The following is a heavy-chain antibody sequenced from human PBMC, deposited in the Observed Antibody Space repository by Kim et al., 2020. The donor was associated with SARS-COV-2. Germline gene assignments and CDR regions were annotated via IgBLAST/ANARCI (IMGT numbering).Heavy chain of an antibody. CDR2: ITGTGTII. J-gene: IGHJ4*02. CDR1: GFSVSVTG. CDR3: TKGDWGVGGNGLFY. Sequence: GGSLRLSCAASGFSVSVTGMHWVRQAPGKGLEWVAGITGTGTIIFSADSVRGRFAISRDNSKTTVYLQMSSVRAEDTAVYYCTKGDWGVGGNGLFYWGQGAPVT. D-gene: IGHD7-27*01. V-gene: IGHV3-23*01.